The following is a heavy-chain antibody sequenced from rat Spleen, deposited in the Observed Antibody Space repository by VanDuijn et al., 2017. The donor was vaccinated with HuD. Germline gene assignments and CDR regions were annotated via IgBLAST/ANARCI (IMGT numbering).Heavy chain of an antibody. V-gene: IGHV2S30*01. Sequence: QVQLKESGPGLVQPSQTLSLTCTVSGISLTDYSIHWVRQPPGKGLEWMGRMKYDGDTYYNSALKSRLSITRDTSKNQVFLKMNSLQTDDTGTYYCVRDRYFFEYWDQGVMVTVSS. CDR1: GISLTDYS. CDR3: VRDRYFFEY. CDR2: MKYDGDT. J-gene: IGHJ2*01.